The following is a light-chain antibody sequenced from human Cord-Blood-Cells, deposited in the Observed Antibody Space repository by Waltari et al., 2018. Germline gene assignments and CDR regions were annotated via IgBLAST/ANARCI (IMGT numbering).Light chain of an antibody. V-gene: IGLV2-11*01. Sequence: QSALTQPRSVSGSPGQSVTISCTRTSSDVGGYNYVSWYQQHPGKAPKLMIYDVSKRPSGVPDRFSGSKSGNTASLTISGLQAEDEVDYYCCSYAGSYTYVVFGGGTKLTVL. CDR3: CSYAGSYTYVV. J-gene: IGLJ2*01. CDR1: SSDVGGYNY. CDR2: DVS.